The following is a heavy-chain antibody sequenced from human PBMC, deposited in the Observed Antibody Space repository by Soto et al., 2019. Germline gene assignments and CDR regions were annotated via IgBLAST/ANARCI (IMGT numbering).Heavy chain of an antibody. D-gene: IGHD6-19*01. CDR1: GGSISISDYY. CDR3: ARRAGSIVVAAYS. V-gene: IGHV4-39*01. CDR2: ISYSGT. J-gene: IGHJ4*02. Sequence: QLQLQESGPGLVKPSETLSLTCTVSGGSISISDYYWVWIRQPPGKGLEWIGSISYSGTYYKPSLKSRVTTSVDTPKNQFPLRLSSVTAADTAVYYCARRAGSIVVAAYSWGQGTLVTVSS.